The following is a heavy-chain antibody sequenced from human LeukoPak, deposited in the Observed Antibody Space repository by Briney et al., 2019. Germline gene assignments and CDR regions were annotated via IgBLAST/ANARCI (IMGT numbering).Heavy chain of an antibody. CDR2: IYYSGST. D-gene: IGHD6-19*01. Sequence: PSETLSLTCTVSGVSISSGDYYWGWIRQPPGKGLEWIGYIYYSGSTYYNPSLKSRVTISVDTSKNQFSLKLSSVTAADTAVYYCARSGWYGWWVYYYYGMDVWGQGTTVTVSS. V-gene: IGHV4-30-4*01. CDR3: ARSGWYGWWVYYYYGMDV. CDR1: GVSISSGDYY. J-gene: IGHJ6*02.